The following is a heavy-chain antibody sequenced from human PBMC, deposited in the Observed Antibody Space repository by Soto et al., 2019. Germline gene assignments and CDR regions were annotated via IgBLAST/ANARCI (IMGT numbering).Heavy chain of an antibody. Sequence: QVQLVQSGAEVKKTGASVNVSCKASGYTFTSYGISWVRQAPGQGLEWMGWISTYNGNTNSAQSLQGRVTMTADTSTSTAYMELRSLRSDATAVYYCARRAGQGVYYMDVWGKGTTVTVSS. J-gene: IGHJ6*03. CDR3: ARRAGQGVYYMDV. V-gene: IGHV1-18*01. CDR1: GYTFTSYG. D-gene: IGHD3-16*01. CDR2: ISTYNGNT.